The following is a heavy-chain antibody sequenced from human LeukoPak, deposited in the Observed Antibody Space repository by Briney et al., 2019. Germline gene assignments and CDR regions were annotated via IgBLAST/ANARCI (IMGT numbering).Heavy chain of an antibody. J-gene: IGHJ3*02. D-gene: IGHD2-21*02. V-gene: IGHV4-61*02. CDR2: IYTSGST. CDR1: GGSISSGSYY. CDR3: ARENVLYCGGDCATYAFDI. Sequence: SETLSLXCTVSGGSISSGSYYWIWIRQPAGKGLEWIGRIYTSGSTNYNPSLKSRATISVDTSKNQFSLKLSSVTAADTAVYYCARENVLYCGGDCATYAFDIWGQGTMVTVSS.